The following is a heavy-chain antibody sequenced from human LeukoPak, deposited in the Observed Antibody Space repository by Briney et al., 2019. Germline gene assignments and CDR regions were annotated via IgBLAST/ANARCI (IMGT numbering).Heavy chain of an antibody. Sequence: PSETLSLTCTVSGGSISSYHWSWIRQPPGKGLEWIGNIYYSGSTNYNPSVKSRVTISVDTSKNQFSLRLSSVTTADTAVYYCARVPGGGTAANWGQGTMVTVSS. CDR1: GGSISSYH. D-gene: IGHD1-7*01. CDR2: IYYSGST. CDR3: ARVPGGGTAAN. V-gene: IGHV4-59*01. J-gene: IGHJ3*01.